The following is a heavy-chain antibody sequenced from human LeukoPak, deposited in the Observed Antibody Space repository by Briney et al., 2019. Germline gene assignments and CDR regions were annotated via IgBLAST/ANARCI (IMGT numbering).Heavy chain of an antibody. CDR1: GGSFSGYY. CDR2: INHSGST. D-gene: IGHD3-3*01. V-gene: IGHV4-34*01. J-gene: IGHJ6*02. CDR3: ARVPRSEWLLGHYYYYYGMDV. Sequence: KPSETLSLTCAVYGGSFSGYYWSWIRQPPGKGLEWIGEINHSGSTNYNPSLKSRVTISVDTSKNQFSLKLSSVTAADTAVYYCARVPRSEWLLGHYYYYYGMDVWGQGTTVTVSS.